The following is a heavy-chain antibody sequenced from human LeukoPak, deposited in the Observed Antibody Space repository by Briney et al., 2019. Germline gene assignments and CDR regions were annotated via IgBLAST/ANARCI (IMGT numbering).Heavy chain of an antibody. CDR1: GFTFSDYY. D-gene: IGHD2-2*01. CDR3: ARATSPPGGAFDI. J-gene: IGHJ3*02. Sequence: GGSLRLSCAASGFTFSDYYMSWIRQAPGKGLEWVSYISSSSSYTNYADSVKGRFTISRDNAKNSLYLQMNSLRAEDTAVYYCARATSPPGGAFDIWGQGTMVTVSS. V-gene: IGHV3-11*05. CDR2: ISSSSSYT.